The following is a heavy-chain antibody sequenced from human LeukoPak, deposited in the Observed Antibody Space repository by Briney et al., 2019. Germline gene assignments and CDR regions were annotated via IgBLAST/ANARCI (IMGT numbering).Heavy chain of an antibody. J-gene: IGHJ6*02. CDR3: AKSVAGRELGALLGYYYGMDV. V-gene: IGHV3-23*01. Sequence: GGSLRLSCAASGFTFSSYAMSWVRQAPGKGLEWVSAISGSVGSTYYADSVKGRFTISRDNSKNTLYLQMNSLRAEDTAVYYCAKSVAGRELGALLGYYYGMDVWGQGTTVTVSS. D-gene: IGHD6-19*01. CDR2: ISGSVGST. CDR1: GFTFSSYA.